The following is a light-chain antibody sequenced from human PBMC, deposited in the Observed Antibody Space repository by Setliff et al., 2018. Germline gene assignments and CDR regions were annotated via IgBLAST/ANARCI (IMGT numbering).Light chain of an antibody. CDR1: IADVGYLNY. CDR2: KVA. V-gene: IGLV2-14*01. Sequence: QSALTQPASVSGSPGQSITISCTGTIADVGYLNYVSWYQQHPGKAPKLIIYKVATRASGVSDRFSGSKSGSTASLTISGVQTEDEADYYCNSYTTSGIILFGGGTKVTVL. J-gene: IGLJ2*01. CDR3: NSYTTSGIIL.